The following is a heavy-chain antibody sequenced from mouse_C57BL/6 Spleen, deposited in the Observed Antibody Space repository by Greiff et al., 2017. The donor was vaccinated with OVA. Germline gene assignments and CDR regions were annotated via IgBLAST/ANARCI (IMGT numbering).Heavy chain of an antibody. D-gene: IGHD3-2*02. J-gene: IGHJ3*01. CDR3: ATSDSSGYWFAY. CDR2: IHPSDSDT. Sequence: VKLQQPGAELVKPGASVKVSCKASGYTFTSYWMHWVKQRPGQGLEWIGRIHPSDSDTNYNQKFKGKATLTVDKSSSTAYMQRSSLTSEDSAVYYCATSDSSGYWFAYWGQGTLVTVSA. V-gene: IGHV1-74*01. CDR1: GYTFTSYW.